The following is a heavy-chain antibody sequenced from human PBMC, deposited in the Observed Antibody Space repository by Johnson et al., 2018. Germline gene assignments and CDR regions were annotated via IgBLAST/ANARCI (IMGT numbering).Heavy chain of an antibody. CDR2: IIATFGPP. Sequence: VQLVESGAEVKKPGSSVRISCKTSGAIFSHHVISWVRQAPGQGLDWMGGIIATFGPPTYAQKFQGRVSITADDPTNTVYLELRGLRSEDTAVYYCAREINDWSNGMDVWGQGTPVIVSS. V-gene: IGHV1-69*01. CDR1: GAIFSHHV. J-gene: IGHJ6*02. D-gene: IGHD3-9*01. CDR3: AREINDWSNGMDV.